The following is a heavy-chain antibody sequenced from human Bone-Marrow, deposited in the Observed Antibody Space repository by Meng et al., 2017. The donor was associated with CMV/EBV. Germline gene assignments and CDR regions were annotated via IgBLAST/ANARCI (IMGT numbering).Heavy chain of an antibody. D-gene: IGHD5-24*01. CDR3: ARLRDDYCDY. Sequence: GESLKIFRAASGFTFSNVWMSWVRQAPGKGLEWVGRVKSKTDGGTTDYTAPVKGRLTISRDDSKNTLYLQMNSLRAEDTAVYYCARLRDDYCDYWGQGTLVTVSS. V-gene: IGHV3-15*01. CDR1: GFTFSNVW. CDR2: VKSKTDGGTT. J-gene: IGHJ4*02.